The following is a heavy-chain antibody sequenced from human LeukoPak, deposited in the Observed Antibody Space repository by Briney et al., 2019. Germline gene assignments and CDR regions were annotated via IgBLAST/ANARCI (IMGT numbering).Heavy chain of an antibody. V-gene: IGHV3-66*02. D-gene: IGHD2/OR15-2a*01. CDR1: GFSVSDSY. CDR3: ARGENYYFHTDV. Sequence: GGSLRLFCAASGFSVSDSYMSWVRQAPGKGLEWVSILYSGGDTYYSASVRGRFTISRDNSKNTLYLQMNTLSAADTAVYFCARGENYYFHTDVWGKGATVTVSS. J-gene: IGHJ6*03. CDR2: LYSGGDT.